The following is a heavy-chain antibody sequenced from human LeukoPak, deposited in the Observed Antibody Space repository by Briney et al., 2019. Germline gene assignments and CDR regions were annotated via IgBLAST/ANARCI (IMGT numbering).Heavy chain of an antibody. CDR2: IGGSGGST. CDR1: GFTFSSYA. Sequence: GGSLRLSCAASGFTFSSYALSWVRQAPGKGLEWVSSIGGSGGSTYYADSVKGRFTISRDNSKNSLYLHMNSLRAEDTAVYYCAKGVHPYYCYYGMDVWGQGNTVTVSS. V-gene: IGHV3-23*01. D-gene: IGHD1-1*01. CDR3: AKGVHPYYCYYGMDV. J-gene: IGHJ6*02.